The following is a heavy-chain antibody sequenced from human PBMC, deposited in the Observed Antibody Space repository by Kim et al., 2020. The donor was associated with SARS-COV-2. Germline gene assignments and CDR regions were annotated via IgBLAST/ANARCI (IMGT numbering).Heavy chain of an antibody. D-gene: IGHD3-22*01. J-gene: IGHJ6*02. CDR2: IYYSGST. Sequence: SETLSLTCTVSGGSISSYYWSWIRQPPGKGLEWIGYIYYSGSTNYNPSLKSRVTISVDTSKNQFSLKLSSVTAADTAVYYCARSPPYSSGYYNYYYYYYGMDVWGQGTTVSVSS. V-gene: IGHV4-59*08. CDR1: GGSISSYY. CDR3: ARSPPYSSGYYNYYYYYYGMDV.